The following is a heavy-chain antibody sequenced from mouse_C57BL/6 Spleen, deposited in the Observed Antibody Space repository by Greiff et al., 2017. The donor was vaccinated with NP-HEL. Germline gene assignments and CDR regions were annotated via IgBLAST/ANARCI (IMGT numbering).Heavy chain of an antibody. CDR1: GYAFTNYL. CDR3: ASWGDSSLFAY. D-gene: IGHD1-1*01. Sequence: VQLQESGAELVRPGTSVKVSCKASGYAFTNYLIEWVKQRPGQGLEWIGVINPGSGGTNYNEKFKGKATLTADKSSSTAYMQLSSLTSEDSAVYFCASWGDSSLFAYWGQGTLVTVSA. J-gene: IGHJ3*01. V-gene: IGHV1-54*01. CDR2: INPGSGGT.